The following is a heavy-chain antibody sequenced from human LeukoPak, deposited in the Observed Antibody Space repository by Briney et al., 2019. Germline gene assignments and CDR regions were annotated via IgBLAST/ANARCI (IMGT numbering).Heavy chain of an antibody. CDR2: INPNSGGT. CDR3: ARGDAFGYYFDY. D-gene: IGHD3-16*01. J-gene: IGHJ4*02. Sequence: EASVKVSCKASGYTFTGYDMHWVRQAPGQGLEWMGWINPNSGGTNYAQKFQGRVTMTRDTSISTAYMELSRLRSDDTAVYYCARGDAFGYYFDYWGQGTLVTVSS. CDR1: GYTFTGYD. V-gene: IGHV1-2*02.